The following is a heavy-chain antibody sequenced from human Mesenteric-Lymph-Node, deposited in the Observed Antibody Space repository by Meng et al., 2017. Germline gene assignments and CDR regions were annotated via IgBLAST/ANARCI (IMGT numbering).Heavy chain of an antibody. V-gene: IGHV3-20*04. CDR2: INWNGGST. Sequence: GGSLRLSCAASGFTFDDYGMSWVRQAPGKGLEWVSGINWNGGSTGYADSVKGRFTISRDNDKHSLYLQMNSLRAEDTALYYCARAALTGRYYDSSGYYYYYGIDVWGQGTTVTVSS. D-gene: IGHD3-22*01. CDR1: GFTFDDYG. J-gene: IGHJ6*02. CDR3: ARAALTGRYYDSSGYYYYYGIDV.